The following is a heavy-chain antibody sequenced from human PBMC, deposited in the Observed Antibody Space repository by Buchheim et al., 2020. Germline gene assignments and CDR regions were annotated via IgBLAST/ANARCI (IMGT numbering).Heavy chain of an antibody. V-gene: IGHV3-15*01. D-gene: IGHD3-22*01. CDR2: IKSIREGGST. J-gene: IGHJ4*02. CDR1: GGSITSSY. CDR3: TTDLGYYDTKGYPH. Sequence: VQLQESGPGLVKPSETLSLICSVSGGSITSSYWSWVRQAPGKGLEWIGRIKSIREGGSTDIAAPVKGTFTVSRDDSIKTLYLQMNSLKTEDTAVYYCTTDLGYYDTKGYPHWGQGTL.